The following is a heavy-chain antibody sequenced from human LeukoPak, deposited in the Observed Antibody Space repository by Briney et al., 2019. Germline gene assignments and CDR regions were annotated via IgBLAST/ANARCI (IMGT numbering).Heavy chain of an antibody. V-gene: IGHV3-33*06. D-gene: IGHD3-10*01. CDR3: AKDEYGSGSYSIY. CDR2: IWYDGSNK. Sequence: PGGSLRLSCAASGFTFSSYGMHWVRQAPGKGLEWVAVIWYDGSNKYYADSVKGRFTISRDNSKNTLYLQMNSLRAEDTAVYYCAKDEYGSGSYSIYWGQGTLVTVSS. CDR1: GFTFSSYG. J-gene: IGHJ4*02.